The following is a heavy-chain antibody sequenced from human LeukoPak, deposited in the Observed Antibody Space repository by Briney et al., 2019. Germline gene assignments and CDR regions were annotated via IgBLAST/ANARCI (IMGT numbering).Heavy chain of an antibody. D-gene: IGHD6-19*01. CDR3: ARDSSDWSSDY. CDR2: INPNGGST. V-gene: IGHV1-46*01. CDR1: GGTFSSYA. Sequence: ASVKVSCKASGGTFSSYAISWVRQAPGQGLEWMGIINPNGGSTSYAQKFQGRVTMTRDTSTSTVYMELSSLRSEDTAVYYGARDSSDWSSDYWGQGTLVTVSS. J-gene: IGHJ4*02.